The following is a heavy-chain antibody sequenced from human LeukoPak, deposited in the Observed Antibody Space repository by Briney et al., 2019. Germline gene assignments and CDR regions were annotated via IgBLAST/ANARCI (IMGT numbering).Heavy chain of an antibody. CDR2: INWNGGST. CDR3: AELGITMIGGV. Sequence: GGSLRLSCAASGFTFDDYDMSWVRQAPGKGLEWVSGINWNGGSTGYADSVKGRFTISRDNAKNSLYLQMNSLRAEDTAVYYCAELGITMIGGVWGKGTTVTISS. CDR1: GFTFDDYD. V-gene: IGHV3-20*04. D-gene: IGHD3-10*02. J-gene: IGHJ6*04.